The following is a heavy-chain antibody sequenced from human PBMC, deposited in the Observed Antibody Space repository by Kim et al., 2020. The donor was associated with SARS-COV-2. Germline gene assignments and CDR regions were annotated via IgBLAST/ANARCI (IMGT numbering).Heavy chain of an antibody. D-gene: IGHD3-10*01. Sequence: GGSLRLSCAASGFTFSSYGMHWVRQAPGKGLEWVAVISYDGSNKYYADSVKGRFTISRDNSKNTLYLQMNSLRAEDTAVYYCARDPDYGSGSYPLDYWGQGTLVTVSS. CDR3: ARDPDYGSGSYPLDY. J-gene: IGHJ4*02. CDR2: ISYDGSNK. CDR1: GFTFSSYG. V-gene: IGHV3-33*05.